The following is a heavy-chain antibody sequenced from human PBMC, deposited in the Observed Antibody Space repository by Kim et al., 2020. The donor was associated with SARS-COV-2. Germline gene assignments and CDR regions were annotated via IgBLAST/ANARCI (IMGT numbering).Heavy chain of an antibody. J-gene: IGHJ6*02. Sequence: GGSLRLSCAASGFTFSSYWMHWVRQAPGKGLVWVSRINSDGSSTSYADSVKGRFTISRDNAKNTLYLQMNSLRAEDTAVYYCARDLKGYYGSFPGGGMDVWGQGTTVTVSS. CDR3: ARDLKGYYGSFPGGGMDV. V-gene: IGHV3-74*01. CDR1: GFTFSSYW. D-gene: IGHD3-10*01. CDR2: INSDGSST.